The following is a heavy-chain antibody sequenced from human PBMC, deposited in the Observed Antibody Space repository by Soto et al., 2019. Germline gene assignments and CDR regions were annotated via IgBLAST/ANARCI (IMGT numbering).Heavy chain of an antibody. CDR2: IYYSGST. Sequence: SETLSLTCTVSGGSISSYYWSWIRQPPGKGLEWIGYIYYSGSTNYNPSPKSRVTISVDTSKNQFSLKLSSVTAADTAVYYCASHRYSYGPGYGMDVWGQGTTVTVSS. CDR1: GGSISSYY. J-gene: IGHJ6*02. D-gene: IGHD5-18*01. CDR3: ASHRYSYGPGYGMDV. V-gene: IGHV4-59*01.